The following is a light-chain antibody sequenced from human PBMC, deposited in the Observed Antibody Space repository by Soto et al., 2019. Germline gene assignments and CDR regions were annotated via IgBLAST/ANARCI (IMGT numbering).Light chain of an antibody. Sequence: QSVLTQPPSASGTPGQRVTISCSGSSSNIGSNTVDWYQQVPGTAPKLLIYSNNQRPSGVPDRFSGSKSGTSASLAISGLQSEDEADYYCAAWDDSLNGHVFGGGTKVTVL. CDR2: SNN. V-gene: IGLV1-44*01. J-gene: IGLJ2*01. CDR1: SSNIGSNT. CDR3: AAWDDSLNGHV.